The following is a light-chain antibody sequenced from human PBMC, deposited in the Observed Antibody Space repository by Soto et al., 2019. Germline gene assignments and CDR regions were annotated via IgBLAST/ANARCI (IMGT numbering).Light chain of an antibody. Sequence: QSVLTQPPSVSEAPRQRVTISCSGSSSNIGNNVVNWYQQLPGKAPKLIVYYDDLLPSGVSDRFSVSKSGTSASLAISGLQSEDEADYYCSTWDDSLNVWVFGGGTKVTVL. CDR1: SSNIGNNV. V-gene: IGLV1-36*01. CDR3: STWDDSLNVWV. J-gene: IGLJ3*02. CDR2: YDD.